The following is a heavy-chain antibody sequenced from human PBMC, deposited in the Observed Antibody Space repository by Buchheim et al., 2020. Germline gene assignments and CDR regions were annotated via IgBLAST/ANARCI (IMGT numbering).Heavy chain of an antibody. CDR2: INPIDGTT. V-gene: IGHV1-46*01. CDR3: ARDLKVTADWHFDL. J-gene: IGHJ2*01. Sequence: QVLLVQSGTEVKKPGASVKVSCTASGDTFSKYYVHWVRQAPGQGLEWMGKINPIDGTTDYAHQFQGRVTLTRDTSTSTVYMELGSLRSDDTGVYFCARDLKVTADWHFDLWGRGTL. CDR1: GDTFSKYY. D-gene: IGHD2-21*02.